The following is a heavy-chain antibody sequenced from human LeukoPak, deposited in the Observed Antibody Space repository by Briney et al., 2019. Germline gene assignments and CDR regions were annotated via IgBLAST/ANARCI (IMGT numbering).Heavy chain of an antibody. CDR1: GYTFTDYY. D-gene: IGHD3-16*01. Sequence: GASVKVSCKASGYTFTDYYLHWVRQAPGQGLEWMGWINPKNGGSTYAQKFQGRVTMTWDTSISTAYMELSRLGSDDTALYYCARAYEYGWFDPWGQGALVTVSS. V-gene: IGHV1-2*02. CDR3: ARAYEYGWFDP. CDR2: INPKNGGS. J-gene: IGHJ5*02.